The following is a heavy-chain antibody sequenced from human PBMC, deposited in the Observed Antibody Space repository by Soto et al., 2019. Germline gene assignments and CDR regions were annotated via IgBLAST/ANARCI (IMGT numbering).Heavy chain of an antibody. V-gene: IGHV3-73*01. J-gene: IGHJ6*02. CDR1: GFTFSGSA. Sequence: PGGSLRLSCAASGFTFSGSAMHWVRQASGKGLEWVGRIRSKANSYATAYAASVKGRFTISRDDSKDTAYLQMNSLKTEDTAVYYCVYYYYGMDVWGQGTTVTVSS. CDR2: IRSKANSYAT. CDR3: VYYYYGMDV.